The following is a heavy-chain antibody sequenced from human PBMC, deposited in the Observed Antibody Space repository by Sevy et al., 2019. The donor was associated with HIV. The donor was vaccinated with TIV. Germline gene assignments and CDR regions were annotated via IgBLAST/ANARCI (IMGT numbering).Heavy chain of an antibody. CDR3: AREGSYGDYMLSYYYGMDV. CDR2: IYQDGSEK. Sequence: GGSLRLSCAASGFSFRSYWMTWVRQAPGKGLEWVASIYQDGSEKYYMDSVKGRFTVSRDNARNSLFLQMNSLRVEDTVVYYCAREGSYGDYMLSYYYGMDVWGQGTTVTVSS. J-gene: IGHJ6*02. V-gene: IGHV3-7*01. D-gene: IGHD4-17*01. CDR1: GFSFRSYW.